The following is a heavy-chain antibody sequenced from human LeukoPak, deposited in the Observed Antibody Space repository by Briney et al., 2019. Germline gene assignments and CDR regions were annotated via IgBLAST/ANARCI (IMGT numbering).Heavy chain of an antibody. CDR1: GFTFSSYS. CDR2: ISSSSSYI. V-gene: IGHV3-21*04. CDR3: AKDVIVATTYAFDI. Sequence: SGGSLRLSCAASGFTFSSYSMNWVRQAPGKGLEWVSSISSSSSYIYYADSVKGRFTISRDNAKNSLYLQMNSLRAEDTALYYCAKDVIVATTYAFDIWGQGTMVTVSS. D-gene: IGHD5-12*01. J-gene: IGHJ3*02.